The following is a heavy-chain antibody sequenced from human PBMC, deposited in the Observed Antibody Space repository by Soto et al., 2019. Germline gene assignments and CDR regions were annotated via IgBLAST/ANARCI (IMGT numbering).Heavy chain of an antibody. D-gene: IGHD6-13*01. J-gene: IGHJ6*04. CDR1: GGSFSGYY. CDR3: ASLDSSSWAMDV. CDR2: INHSGST. Sequence: SETLSLTCAVYGGSFSGYYWSWIRQPPGKGLEWIGEINHSGSTNYNPSLKSRVTISVDTSKNHFSLKLGSVTAADTAVYYCASLDSSSWAMDVWGKGTTVTVSS. V-gene: IGHV4-34*01.